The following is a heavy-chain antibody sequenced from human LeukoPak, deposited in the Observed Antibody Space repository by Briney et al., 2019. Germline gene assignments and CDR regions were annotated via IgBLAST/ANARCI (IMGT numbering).Heavy chain of an antibody. CDR3: ARRSSSGWSDAFDI. Sequence: ASVKVSCKASGYTLTGYYMHWVRQAPGQGLEWMGWINPNSGGTNYAQKFQGRVTMTRDTSISTAYMEPSRLRSDDTAVYYCARRSSSGWSDAFDIWGQGTMVTVSS. J-gene: IGHJ3*02. CDR1: GYTLTGYY. D-gene: IGHD6-19*01. V-gene: IGHV1-2*02. CDR2: INPNSGGT.